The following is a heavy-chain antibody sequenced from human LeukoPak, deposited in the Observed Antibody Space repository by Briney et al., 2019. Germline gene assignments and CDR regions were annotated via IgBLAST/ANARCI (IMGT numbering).Heavy chain of an antibody. CDR1: GFAFSKYW. CDR3: ATKQWLAPPPDS. J-gene: IGHJ4*02. D-gene: IGHD6-19*01. Sequence: GGSLRLSCAASGFAFSKYWMLWVRQAPGKGLESVSRINTDGTVTTYADSVKGRFTVSRDNADNTTFLQMNSVRDEDTAVYYCATKQWLAPPPDSWGQGTPVTVSS. CDR2: INTDGTVT. V-gene: IGHV3-74*01.